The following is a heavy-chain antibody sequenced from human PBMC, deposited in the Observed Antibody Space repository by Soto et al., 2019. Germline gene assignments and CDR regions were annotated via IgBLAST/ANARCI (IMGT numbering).Heavy chain of an antibody. Sequence: PSETLSLTCTVSGGSVSSGSYYWSWIRQPPGKGLEWIGYIYYSGSTNYNPSLKSRVTISVDTSKNQFSLKLSSVTAADTAVYYCARDYSKRREHYALWYYWGQGSLVTVSS. J-gene: IGHJ4*02. CDR3: ARDYSKRREHYALWYY. CDR2: IYYSGST. V-gene: IGHV4-61*01. CDR1: GGSVSSGSYY. D-gene: IGHD1-26*01.